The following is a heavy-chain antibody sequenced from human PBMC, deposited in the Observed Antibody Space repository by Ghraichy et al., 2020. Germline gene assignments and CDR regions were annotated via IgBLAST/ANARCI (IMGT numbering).Heavy chain of an antibody. CDR2: IYYSGST. J-gene: IGHJ6*03. Sequence: SETLSLTCTVSGGSISSSSYYWGWIRQPPGKGLEWIGSIYYSGSTYYNPSLKSRVTISVDTSKNQFSLKLSSVTAADTAVYYCARHPLPSSTSCYVRFCYYYYYMDVWGKGTTVTVSS. CDR3: ARHPLPSSTSCYVRFCYYYYYMDV. CDR1: GGSISSSSYY. D-gene: IGHD2-2*01. V-gene: IGHV4-39*01.